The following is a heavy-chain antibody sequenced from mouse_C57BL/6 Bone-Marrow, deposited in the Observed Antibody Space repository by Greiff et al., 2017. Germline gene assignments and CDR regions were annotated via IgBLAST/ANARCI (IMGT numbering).Heavy chain of an antibody. CDR2: ISRGGSYT. V-gene: IGHV5-6*01. D-gene: IGHD1-1*01. CDR3: ARLGYYGSSYFDY. Sequence: EVQLVESGGDLVKPGGSVKLSCAASGFTFSSYGMSWVRQTPDKRLEWVATISRGGSYTYYPDSLKGRVTISRDNATNTLYLQMSSLTSEDTAKYYCARLGYYGSSYFDYWGQGTTLTVSS. J-gene: IGHJ2*01. CDR1: GFTFSSYG.